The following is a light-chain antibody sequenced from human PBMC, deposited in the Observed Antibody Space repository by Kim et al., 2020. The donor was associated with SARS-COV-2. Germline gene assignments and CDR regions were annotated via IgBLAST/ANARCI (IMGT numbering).Light chain of an antibody. Sequence: SYELTQPPSVSVSPGQTARITCSGEALPNQYVYWYQQRPGRAPVLIMYKDSERPSEVPERISGSSSGTTATLTISGVQAEDESDYYCQSPDSSATWVFGGGTRLTVL. J-gene: IGLJ3*02. CDR1: ALPNQY. CDR2: KDS. V-gene: IGLV3-25*03. CDR3: QSPDSSATWV.